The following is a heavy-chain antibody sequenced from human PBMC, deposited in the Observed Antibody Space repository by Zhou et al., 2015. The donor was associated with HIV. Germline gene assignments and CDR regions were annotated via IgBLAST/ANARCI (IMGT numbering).Heavy chain of an antibody. V-gene: IGHV1-2*02. CDR1: GGGGTFSNYA. Sequence: QVQLVQSGAEVKKPGSSVKVSCKASGGGGTFSNYAISWVRQAPGQGLEWMGWINPDSGDTNYAQNFQGRVTMTRDTSITTAYMKLSRLKSDDTAVYYCARDRPRSGGGTYPYYWGQGSLVTVSS. J-gene: IGHJ4*02. D-gene: IGHD2-15*01. CDR2: INPDSGDT. CDR3: ARDRPRSGGGTYPYY.